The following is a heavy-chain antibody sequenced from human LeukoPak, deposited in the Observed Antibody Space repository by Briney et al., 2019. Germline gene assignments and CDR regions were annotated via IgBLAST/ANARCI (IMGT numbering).Heavy chain of an antibody. D-gene: IGHD3-10*01. V-gene: IGHV3-11*01. CDR2: ISSSGSTI. CDR1: GFTFSDYY. Sequence: GGSLRLSCAASGFTFSDYYMSWIRQAPEKGLEWVSYISSSGSTIYYADSVKGRFTISRDNVKNSLYLQMNSLRAEDTAVYCARSAYYGSGSYYNDPGYFQHWGQGTLVTVSS. J-gene: IGHJ1*01. CDR3: ARSAYYGSGSYYNDPGYFQH.